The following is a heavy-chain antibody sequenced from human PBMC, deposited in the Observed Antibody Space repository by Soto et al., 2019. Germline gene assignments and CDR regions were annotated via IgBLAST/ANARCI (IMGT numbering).Heavy chain of an antibody. CDR2: INHSGST. V-gene: IGHV4-34*01. CDR1: GGSFSGYY. D-gene: IGHD6-13*01. CDR3: ARLSRVMSVPNTIAAAGTGFDY. J-gene: IGHJ4*02. Sequence: PSETLSLTCAVYGGSFSGYYWSWIRQPPGKGLEWIGEINHSGSTNYNPSLKSRVTISVDTSKNQFSLKLSSVTAADTAVYYCARLSRVMSVPNTIAAAGTGFDYWGQGTLVTVSS.